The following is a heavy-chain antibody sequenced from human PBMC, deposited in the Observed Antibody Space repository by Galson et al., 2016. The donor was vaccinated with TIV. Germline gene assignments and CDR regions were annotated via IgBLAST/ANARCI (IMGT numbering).Heavy chain of an antibody. Sequence: SLRLSCAASGFTFSDFAMAWVRQAPGKGLEWVSLISDGGNTYYPDSVKGRFSISRDISKNTTYIQMNSLRVEDTGVNYCARDRVVDATYYYYYYGMDVWGQGTAVTVS. D-gene: IGHD2-15*01. J-gene: IGHJ6*02. CDR1: GFTFSDFA. V-gene: IGHV3-66*02. CDR2: ISDGGNT. CDR3: ARDRVVDATYYYYYYGMDV.